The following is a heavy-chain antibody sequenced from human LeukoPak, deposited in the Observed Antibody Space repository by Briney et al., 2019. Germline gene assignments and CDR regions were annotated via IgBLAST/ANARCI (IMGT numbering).Heavy chain of an antibody. Sequence: PGGSLRLSCAASGFTFSDYYISWIRQAPGKGLEWVADIWFDKNQHFADSVKGRFAISRDNSKNTVYLQINSLRAEDTAVYYCARDRHCVNGVCHSPPGMDVWGQGTTVTVSS. J-gene: IGHJ6*02. D-gene: IGHD2-8*01. CDR1: GFTFSDYY. CDR3: ARDRHCVNGVCHSPPGMDV. V-gene: IGHV3-33*08. CDR2: IWFDKNQ.